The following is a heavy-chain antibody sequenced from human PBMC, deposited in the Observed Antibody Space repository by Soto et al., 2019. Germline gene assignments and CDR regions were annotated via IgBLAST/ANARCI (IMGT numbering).Heavy chain of an antibody. D-gene: IGHD3-3*01. Sequence: ASVKVSCKASGYTFTGYYMHWVRQAPGKGLEWMGWINPNSGDTDYAQRFQGRVTMTRDTSITTAYMELYSLNSDDTAVYYCAKCVASGYLPGAVDYWGQGTLVTVSS. J-gene: IGHJ4*02. CDR2: INPNSGDT. CDR3: AKCVASGYLPGAVDY. CDR1: GYTFTGYY. V-gene: IGHV1-2*02.